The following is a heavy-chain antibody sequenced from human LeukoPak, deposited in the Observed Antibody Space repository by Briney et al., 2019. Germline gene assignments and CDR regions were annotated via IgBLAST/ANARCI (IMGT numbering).Heavy chain of an antibody. D-gene: IGHD5-12*01. V-gene: IGHV3-23*01. CDR3: ARAHGGLVPTIAFDY. Sequence: GGSLRLSCAASEFTFSSDTMSWVRQAPGKGLEWVSGISSSGGTAYYADSVKGRFTISRDNSKNTLCLQMNSLRAEDTAVYYCARAHGGLVPTIAFDYWGQGTLVTVSS. CDR2: ISSSGGTA. J-gene: IGHJ4*02. CDR1: EFTFSSDT.